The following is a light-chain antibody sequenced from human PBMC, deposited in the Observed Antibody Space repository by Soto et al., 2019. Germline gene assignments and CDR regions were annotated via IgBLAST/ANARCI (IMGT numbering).Light chain of an antibody. CDR3: LLSYSGARV. J-gene: IGLJ3*02. Sequence: QAGVTQEPSLTVSPGGTVTLTCGSSTGTVTSGHYPYWFHQKPGQAPRTLVYNTSDKHSWTPARFSGSLLGGKAALTLSGAQPEDEADFYCLLSYSGARVFGGGTKVTVL. CDR1: TGTVTSGHY. CDR2: NTS. V-gene: IGLV7-46*01.